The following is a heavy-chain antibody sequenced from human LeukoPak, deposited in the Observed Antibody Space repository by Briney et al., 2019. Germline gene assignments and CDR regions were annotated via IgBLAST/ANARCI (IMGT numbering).Heavy chain of an antibody. CDR1: GFTFSSYE. J-gene: IGHJ2*01. Sequence: GGSLRLSCAASGFTFSSYEMNWVRQAPGKGLEWVSYISSSGSTIYYADSVKGRFTISRDNAKNSLYLQMNSLRAEGTAVYYCARAAGVAYYWYFDLWGRGTLVTVSS. V-gene: IGHV3-48*03. CDR3: ARAAGVAYYWYFDL. CDR2: ISSSGSTI. D-gene: IGHD3-16*01.